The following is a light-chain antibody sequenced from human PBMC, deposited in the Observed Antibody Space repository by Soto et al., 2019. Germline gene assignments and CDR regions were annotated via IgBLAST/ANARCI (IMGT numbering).Light chain of an antibody. V-gene: IGKV3-20*01. CDR2: GAF. J-gene: IGKJ1*01. CDR1: QSVSNNY. CDR3: QQYGSSPRT. Sequence: EIVLTQSPDTLSLSPGERATISCRASQSVSNNYLAWYQQKPGQPPRLLISGAFFRAPGIPARFSGSGTGTGFTLTISRLEPEDFAVYYCQQYGSSPRTFGQWSKVEIK.